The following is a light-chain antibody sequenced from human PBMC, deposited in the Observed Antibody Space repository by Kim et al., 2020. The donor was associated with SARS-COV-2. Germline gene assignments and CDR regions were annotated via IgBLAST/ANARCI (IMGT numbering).Light chain of an antibody. Sequence: EIVLTQSPGTLSLSPGERATLSCRASQSVSSSSLAWYQQKPGQAPRLLIYGASIRATGIPDRFSGSGSGTDFTLTISRLEPEDFAVYYCQQYGASLRTLGQGTKLEI. J-gene: IGKJ2*01. CDR1: QSVSSSS. V-gene: IGKV3-20*01. CDR3: QQYGASLRT. CDR2: GAS.